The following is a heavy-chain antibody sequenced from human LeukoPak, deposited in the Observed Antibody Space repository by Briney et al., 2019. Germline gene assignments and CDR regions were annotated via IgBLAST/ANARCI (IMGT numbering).Heavy chain of an antibody. V-gene: IGHV4-61*01. Sequence: SETLSLTCIVSGASVSSSSYYWGWIRQPPGKGLEWIGYIHYSGSTNYNPSLKSRVTISVDTSKNQFSLRLSSVTAADTAVYYCARVSGYDWESFYDYWGQGTLVTVSS. CDR3: ARVSGYDWESFYDY. CDR2: IHYSGST. D-gene: IGHD5-12*01. CDR1: GASVSSSSYY. J-gene: IGHJ4*02.